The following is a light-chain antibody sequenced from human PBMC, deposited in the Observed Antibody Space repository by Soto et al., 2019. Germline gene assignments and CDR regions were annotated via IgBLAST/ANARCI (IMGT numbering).Light chain of an antibody. CDR2: DAS. V-gene: IGKV1-5*01. Sequence: DIQMTQSPSTLSASVGDRVTITCRASQSISSWLAWYQQKPGIAPKLLIYDASSLESGVPSRFSGSGSGTEFTLTISSLQPDDFATYYFQQYNSYLITFGQGTRLEIK. J-gene: IGKJ5*01. CDR1: QSISSW. CDR3: QQYNSYLIT.